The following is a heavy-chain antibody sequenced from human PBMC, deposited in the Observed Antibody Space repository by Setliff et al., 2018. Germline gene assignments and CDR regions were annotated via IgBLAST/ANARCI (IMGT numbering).Heavy chain of an antibody. CDR3: VRDRTAYSYGLDV. V-gene: IGHV4-61*10. D-gene: IGHD5-18*01. Sequence: SETLSLTCAVSGASINSGTYYWSWIRQPAGKGLEWIGYIYHNGNTNFNPSLKTRVTMSVDTSKNQFALNLRSVTAADAAVYYCVRDRTAYSYGLDVWGQGTTVTVSS. J-gene: IGHJ6*02. CDR1: GASINSGTYY. CDR2: IYHNGNT.